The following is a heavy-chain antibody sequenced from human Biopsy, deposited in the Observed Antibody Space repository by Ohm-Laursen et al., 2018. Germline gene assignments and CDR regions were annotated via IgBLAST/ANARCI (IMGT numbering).Heavy chain of an antibody. J-gene: IGHJ6*02. Sequence: SETLSLTCTVSGVSITAYYWSWIRQPPGKGLECIGNIHHSGSTNYNPSLKSRLTISVDTSKNQFSLKLSSVTAADTAVYYCARMDCSGGSCHYYSYGMDVWDQGTTVTVSS. V-gene: IGHV4-4*09. D-gene: IGHD2-15*01. CDR3: ARMDCSGGSCHYYSYGMDV. CDR2: IHHSGST. CDR1: GVSITAYY.